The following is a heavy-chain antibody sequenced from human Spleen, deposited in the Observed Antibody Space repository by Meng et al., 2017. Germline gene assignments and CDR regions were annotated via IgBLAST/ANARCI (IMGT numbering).Heavy chain of an antibody. J-gene: IGHJ6*02. CDR3: ARHFGNYYNSGNYLVYGMDV. Sequence: GGSLRLSCQASGYSFTSHCLGWVRQMPGKGLEWMGVIYPDDSDTRYSPSFQGQVTISADKSITTAYLQWSSLKDSDTAMYFCARHFGNYYNSGNYLVYGMDVWGQGTTVTVSS. V-gene: IGHV5-51*01. CDR1: GYSFTSHC. CDR2: IYPDDSDT. D-gene: IGHD3-10*01.